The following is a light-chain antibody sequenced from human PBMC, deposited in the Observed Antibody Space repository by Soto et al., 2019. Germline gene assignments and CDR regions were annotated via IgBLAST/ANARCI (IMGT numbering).Light chain of an antibody. CDR2: DVS. J-gene: IGLJ1*01. CDR1: SSDVGGYNY. V-gene: IGLV2-11*01. CDR3: FSFTTTSTHV. Sequence: QSALTQPRSVSGSPGQSVTISFTGTSSDVGGYNYVSWYQQHPGKAPKLMIYDVSKRPSGVPDRFSGSKPGNTAYLTISGLQVEDEAEYFCFSFTTTSTHVFGTGTKVTVL.